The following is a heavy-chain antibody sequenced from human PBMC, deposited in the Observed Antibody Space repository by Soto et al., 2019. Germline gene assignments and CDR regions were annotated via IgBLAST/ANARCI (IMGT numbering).Heavy chain of an antibody. D-gene: IGHD2-15*01. Sequence: GGSLRLSCAASGFTFSSYAMSWVRQAPGKGLEWVSAISGSGGSTYYADSVKGRFTISRDNSKNTLYLQMNSLRAEDTAVYYCAKVGGDCSGGSCYSGRAPSPFDYWGQGTLVTVSS. CDR3: AKVGGDCSGGSCYSGRAPSPFDY. V-gene: IGHV3-23*01. J-gene: IGHJ4*02. CDR1: GFTFSSYA. CDR2: ISGSGGST.